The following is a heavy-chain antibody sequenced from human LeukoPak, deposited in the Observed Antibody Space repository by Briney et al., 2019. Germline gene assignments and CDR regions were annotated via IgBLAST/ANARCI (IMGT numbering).Heavy chain of an antibody. CDR1: GYSVSSGYY. CDR2: IYHSGST. CDR3: ASPGIAVAGTEN. Sequence: KPSETLSLXCTVSGYSVSSGYYWGWIWQPPGKGLQWIGSIYHSGSTYYNPSLKSRVTISVDTSKNQFSLKLSSVTAADTAVYYCASPGIAVAGTENWGQGTLVTVSS. J-gene: IGHJ4*02. V-gene: IGHV4-38-2*02. D-gene: IGHD6-19*01.